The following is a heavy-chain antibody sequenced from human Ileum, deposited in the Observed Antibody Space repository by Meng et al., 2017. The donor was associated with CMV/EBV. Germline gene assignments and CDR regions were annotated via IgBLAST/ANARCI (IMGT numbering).Heavy chain of an antibody. CDR2: INTDESRT. CDR1: GFTFTNYW. J-gene: IGHJ6*02. CDR3: AREIKIQYCNGTSCSTVYGMDV. V-gene: IGHV3-74*01. D-gene: IGHD2-2*02. Sequence: GESLKISCVASGFTFTNYWMNWVRQGPGKGLVWVSHINTDESRTRYAGSVKGRFTISRDNAKNTVYLEMNSLRAEDTAVYYCAREIKIQYCNGTSCSTVYGMDVWGQGTTVTVSS.